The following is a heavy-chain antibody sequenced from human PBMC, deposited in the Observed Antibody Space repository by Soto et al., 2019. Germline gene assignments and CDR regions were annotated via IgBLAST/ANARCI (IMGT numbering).Heavy chain of an antibody. D-gene: IGHD2-8*01. J-gene: IGHJ4*02. CDR1: GYTFTNYG. CDR2: ISAYNGDT. Sequence: ASVKVSCKTSGYTFTNYGITWVRQAPGQGLKWMGWISAYNGDTNYAQKFQGRVIMTTDTSTTTAYMELRSLRSDATAVYYCAGGPAGGRRGGVCYWGQGTLVTVSS. CDR3: AGGPAGGRRGGVCY. V-gene: IGHV1-18*04.